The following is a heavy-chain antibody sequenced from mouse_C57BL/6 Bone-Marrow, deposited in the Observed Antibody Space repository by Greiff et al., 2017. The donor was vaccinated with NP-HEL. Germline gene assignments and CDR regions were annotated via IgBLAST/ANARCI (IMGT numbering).Heavy chain of an antibody. CDR1: GFNIKDSY. CDR2: IDPEDGET. CDR3: AREGFYYGSRGRLYYFDY. V-gene: IGHV14-2*01. D-gene: IGHD1-1*01. J-gene: IGHJ2*01. Sequence: VQLQQSGAELVKPGASVKLSCTASGFNIKDSYMHWVKQRTEQGLEWIGRIDPEDGETKYAPKFQGKATITAAPSSNTAYLQLSSLTSEDTAVYYCAREGFYYGSRGRLYYFDYWGQGTTLTVSS.